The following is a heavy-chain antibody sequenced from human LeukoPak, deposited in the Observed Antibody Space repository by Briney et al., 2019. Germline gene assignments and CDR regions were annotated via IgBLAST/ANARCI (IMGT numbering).Heavy chain of an antibody. V-gene: IGHV3-7*01. CDR3: AREDGYCSGGNCYSYFDS. D-gene: IGHD2-15*01. CDR2: IKKTGSET. J-gene: IGHJ4*02. Sequence: GGSLRLSCAASGSILSSYAMHWVRQAPGKGLEWVAYIKKTGSETYYVDSVKGRFTITRDNTRNSLFLQMYSLRAEDTAVYFCAREDGYCSGGNCYSYFDSWGPGTLVTVSS. CDR1: GSILSSYA.